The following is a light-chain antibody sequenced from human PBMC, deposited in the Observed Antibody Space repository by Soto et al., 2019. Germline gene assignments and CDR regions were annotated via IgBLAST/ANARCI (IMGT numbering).Light chain of an antibody. J-gene: IGKJ1*01. Sequence: DIVMTQSPDSLAVSLGERATINCKSSQSLLYNSNNKDYLAWYQHKPGQPPKLLLYWASTRESGVPDRFRGSGSGTDFTLTISSLQAEDVAVYYCHQYYTTPWTFGQGTKVEIK. CDR2: WAS. CDR1: QSLLYNSNNKDY. V-gene: IGKV4-1*01. CDR3: HQYYTTPWT.